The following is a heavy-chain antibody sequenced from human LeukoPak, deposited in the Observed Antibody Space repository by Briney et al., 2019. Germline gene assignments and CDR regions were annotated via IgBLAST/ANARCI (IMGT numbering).Heavy chain of an antibody. D-gene: IGHD6-13*01. CDR3: ARVYYSSSYDYWYFDL. CDR2: IYYTGST. Sequence: KPSETLSLTCTVSGGSISSYYWSWIRQPPGKGLEWIGYIYYTGSTNYNPSLKSRVTISVDTSKSQFSLKLSSVTAADTAVYYCARVYYSSSYDYWYFDLWGRGTLVTVSS. CDR1: GGSISSYY. V-gene: IGHV4-59*01. J-gene: IGHJ2*01.